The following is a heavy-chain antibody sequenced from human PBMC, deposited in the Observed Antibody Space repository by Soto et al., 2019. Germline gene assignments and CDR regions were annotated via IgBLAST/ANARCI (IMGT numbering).Heavy chain of an antibody. CDR1: GFTFSSYA. CDR2: ISYDGSNK. Sequence: GGSLRLSCAASGFTFSSYAMHWVRQAPGKGLEWVAVISYDGSNKYYADSVKGRFTISRDNSKNTLYLQMNSLRAEDTAVYYCARGARDTAMVYFDYWGQGTLVTVSS. CDR3: ARGARDTAMVYFDY. J-gene: IGHJ4*02. V-gene: IGHV3-30-3*01. D-gene: IGHD5-18*01.